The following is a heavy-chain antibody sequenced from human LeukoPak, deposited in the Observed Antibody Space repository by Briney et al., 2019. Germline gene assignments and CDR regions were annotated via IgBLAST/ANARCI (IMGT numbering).Heavy chain of an antibody. CDR2: ISVNGETT. Sequence: PGGSLRLSCAVSGFSVSNFGMSWVRQAPGKGLEWISAISVNGETTYYADFVKGRFIISRDNSKNTLFLQLSSLRAEDTAVYYCAQGYSSGWYPYWGQGSLVSVSS. V-gene: IGHV3-23*01. CDR1: GFSVSNFG. J-gene: IGHJ4*02. CDR3: AQGYSSGWYPY. D-gene: IGHD6-19*01.